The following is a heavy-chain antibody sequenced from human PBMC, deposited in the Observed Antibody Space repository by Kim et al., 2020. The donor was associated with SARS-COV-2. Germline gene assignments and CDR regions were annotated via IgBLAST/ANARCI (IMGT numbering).Heavy chain of an antibody. CDR2: ISWNSGSI. V-gene: IGHV3-9*01. Sequence: GGSLRLSCAASGFTFDDYAMHWVRQAPGKGLEWVSGISWNSGSIGYADSVKGRFTISRDNAKNSLYLQMNSLRAEDTALYYCSKDLPGTIFVTYGMDVWG. CDR1: GFTFDDYA. D-gene: IGHD3-3*01. J-gene: IGHJ6*01. CDR3: SKDLPGTIFVTYGMDV.